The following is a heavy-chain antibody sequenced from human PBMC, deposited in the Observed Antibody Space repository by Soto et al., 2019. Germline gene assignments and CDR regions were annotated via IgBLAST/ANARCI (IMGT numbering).Heavy chain of an antibody. Sequence: ASVKVSCKAYGYTFTSYYMHWVRQAPGKGLEWMGIINPSGGSTSYAQKFQGRVTMTRDTSTSTVYMELSSLRSEDTAVYYCARHQTTNCSGGSGYSRLIDYWGQGTLVTVSS. D-gene: IGHD2-15*01. CDR3: ARHQTTNCSGGSGYSRLIDY. V-gene: IGHV1-46*01. CDR2: INPSGGST. J-gene: IGHJ4*02. CDR1: GYTFTSYY.